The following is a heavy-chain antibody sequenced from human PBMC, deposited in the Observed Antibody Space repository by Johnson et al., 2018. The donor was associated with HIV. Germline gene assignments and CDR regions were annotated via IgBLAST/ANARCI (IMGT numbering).Heavy chain of an antibody. CDR2: ISFAGVKK. V-gene: IGHV3-30*18. J-gene: IGHJ3*02. CDR1: GFTFSSYW. Sequence: QMQLVESGGGLIQPGGSLRLSCAASGFTFSSYWMSWVSQAPGKGLEWVTVISFAGVKKYYADSVKGRFTISRENAKNALYLQMNSLRAEDTALYYCAKGGASYYDSPGDAFDIWGQGTMVTVSS. D-gene: IGHD3-22*01. CDR3: AKGGASYYDSPGDAFDI.